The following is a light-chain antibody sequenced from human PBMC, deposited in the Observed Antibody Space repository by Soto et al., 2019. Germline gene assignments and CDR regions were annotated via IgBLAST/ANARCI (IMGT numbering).Light chain of an antibody. V-gene: IGKV1-39*01. Sequence: DIQMTQSPSSLSASVGDRVTITCRASQSISSYLNWYQQKPGKDPKLLIYAASSLQSGVPSRFSRSGSGTDFTLTISSLQPEDFATYYCQQSYSTPWTFGQGTKVEIK. CDR2: AAS. CDR3: QQSYSTPWT. J-gene: IGKJ1*01. CDR1: QSISSY.